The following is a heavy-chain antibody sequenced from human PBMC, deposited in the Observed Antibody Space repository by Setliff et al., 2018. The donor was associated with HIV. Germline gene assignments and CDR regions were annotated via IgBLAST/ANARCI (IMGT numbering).Heavy chain of an antibody. CDR1: GFTFSDYH. CDR2: ISGSGEAT. J-gene: IGHJ4*02. CDR3: VKVIGGGGRPGMKLFHELDY. Sequence: PGGSLRLSCAASGFTFSDYHMNWIRQAPGKGLEWVSYISGSGEATDFADSVKGRFTISRDNSNNTLHLQMNSLRAEDTAVYYCVKVIGGGGRPGMKLFHELDYWGQGTLVTVSS. D-gene: IGHD3-10*01. V-gene: IGHV3-11*04.